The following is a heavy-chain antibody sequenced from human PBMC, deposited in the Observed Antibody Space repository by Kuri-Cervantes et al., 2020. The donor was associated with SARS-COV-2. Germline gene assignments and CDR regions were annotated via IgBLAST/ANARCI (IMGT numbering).Heavy chain of an antibody. Sequence: SETLSLSCAVYGGSFSGYYWSWIRQPPGKGLEWIGEINHSGSTNYNPSLKSRVTISVDTSKNQFSLKLSSVTAADTAVYYCARDRWEPLDYYYYYMDVWGKGTTVTVSS. CDR1: GGSFSGYY. CDR2: INHSGST. J-gene: IGHJ6*03. CDR3: ARDRWEPLDYYYYYMDV. V-gene: IGHV4-34*01. D-gene: IGHD1-26*01.